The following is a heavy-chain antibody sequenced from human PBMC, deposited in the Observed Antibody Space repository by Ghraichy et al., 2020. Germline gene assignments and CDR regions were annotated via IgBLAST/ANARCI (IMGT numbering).Heavy chain of an antibody. V-gene: IGHV3-15*01. CDR3: TTVRDSSGYYKGYEFDY. J-gene: IGHJ4*02. D-gene: IGHD3-22*01. Sequence: GGSLRLSCAASGFTFSNAWMSWVRQAPGKGLEWVGRIKSKTDGGTTDYAAPVKGRFTISRDDSKNTLYLQMNSLKTEDTAVYYCTTVRDSSGYYKGYEFDYWGQGTLVTVSS. CDR1: GFTFSNAW. CDR2: IKSKTDGGTT.